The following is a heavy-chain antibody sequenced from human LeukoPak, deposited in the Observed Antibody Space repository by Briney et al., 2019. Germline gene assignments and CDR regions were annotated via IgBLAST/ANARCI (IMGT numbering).Heavy chain of an antibody. V-gene: IGHV1-18*01. Sequence: ASVKVSCKASGYTFTSYGISWVRQAPGQGLEWMGWISAYNGNTNYAQKLQGRVTMTTDTSTSTAYMELSRLRSDDTAVYYCARVIMTTAQRGWFDPWGQGTLVTVSS. J-gene: IGHJ5*02. CDR1: GYTFTSYG. CDR3: ARVIMTTAQRGWFDP. CDR2: ISAYNGNT. D-gene: IGHD4-17*01.